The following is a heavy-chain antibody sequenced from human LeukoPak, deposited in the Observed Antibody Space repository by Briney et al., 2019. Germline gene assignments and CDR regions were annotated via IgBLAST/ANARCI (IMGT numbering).Heavy chain of an antibody. CDR2: ISSSSSYI. Sequence: PGGSLRLSCAASGFTFSNYAMGWVRQAPGKGLEWVSSISSSSSYIYYADSVKGRFTISRDNAKNSLYLQMNSLRAEDTAVYYCAASSGSGNYAYYFDYWGQGTLVTVSS. CDR1: GFTFSNYA. V-gene: IGHV3-21*01. D-gene: IGHD3-22*01. J-gene: IGHJ4*02. CDR3: AASSGSGNYAYYFDY.